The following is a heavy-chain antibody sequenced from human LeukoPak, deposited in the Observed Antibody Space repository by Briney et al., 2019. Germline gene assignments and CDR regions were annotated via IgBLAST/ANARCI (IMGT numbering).Heavy chain of an antibody. V-gene: IGHV4-39*07. CDR3: ARSKSGWYADY. J-gene: IGHJ4*02. CDR2: IYYSGST. CDR1: GGSISSSSYY. Sequence: SETLSLTCTVSGGSISSSSYYWGWIRQPPGKGLEWIGSIYYSGSTYYNPSLKSRVTISVDTSKNQFSLKLSSVTAADTAVYYCARSKSGWYADYWGQGTLVTVSS. D-gene: IGHD6-19*01.